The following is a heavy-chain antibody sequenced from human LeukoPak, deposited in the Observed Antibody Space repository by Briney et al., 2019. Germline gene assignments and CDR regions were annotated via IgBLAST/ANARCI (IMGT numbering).Heavy chain of an antibody. CDR2: ISSSGGAR. J-gene: IGHJ1*01. CDR3: VTLVIPTPH. CDR1: GFTLTPYT. Sequence: GGSLRLSCVASGFTLTPYTMNWVRQAPGKGLEWVSYISSSGGARNYADSVKGRFTISRDNSKNSLYLEMNSLRAEDTSVYYCVTLVIPTPHWGQGTLVTVSS. D-gene: IGHD1-26*01. V-gene: IGHV3-48*03.